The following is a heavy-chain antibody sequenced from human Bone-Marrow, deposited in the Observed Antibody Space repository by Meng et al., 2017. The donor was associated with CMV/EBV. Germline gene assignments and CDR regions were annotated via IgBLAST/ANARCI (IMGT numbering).Heavy chain of an antibody. J-gene: IGHJ3*02. CDR1: GFTFSSYE. Sequence: GGSLRLFCAASGFTFSSYEMNWVRQAPGKGLEWVSYISSSGSTIYYADSVKGRFTISRDNAKNSLYLQMNSLRAEDTAVYYCAHIVVVNGGDAFDIWGQGTMVTVSS. CDR3: AHIVVVNGGDAFDI. CDR2: ISSSGSTI. V-gene: IGHV3-48*03. D-gene: IGHD2-21*01.